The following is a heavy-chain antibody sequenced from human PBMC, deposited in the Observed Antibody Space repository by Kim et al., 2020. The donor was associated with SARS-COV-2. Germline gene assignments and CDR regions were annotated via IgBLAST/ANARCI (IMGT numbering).Heavy chain of an antibody. D-gene: IGHD1-1*01. CDR2: ISPTGHST. J-gene: IGHJ4*02. CDR3: AKELDASWTTGHYLDY. V-gene: IGHV3-23*01. CDR1: GFSFRGYG. Sequence: GGSLRLSCEGSGFSFRGYGMNWVRQAPGKGLEYVSSISPTGHSTTYADSVRGRFSISRDNSMNTFYLQMNRLRADDTAVYYCAKELDASWTTGHYLDYWGQETLVTVSS.